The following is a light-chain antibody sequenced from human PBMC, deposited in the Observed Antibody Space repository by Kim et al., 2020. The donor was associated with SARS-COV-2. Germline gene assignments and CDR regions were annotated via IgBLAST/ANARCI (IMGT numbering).Light chain of an antibody. CDR1: QCVSSY. CDR3: QQRSNWLT. CDR2: ESS. J-gene: IGKJ4*01. Sequence: LSPAVRATLSCGASQCVSSYLAWYQQKPGQAPSLLIYESSNSATGTPGRFSGSGSGTDFTLTISSLEPEDFAVYYCQQRSNWLTFGGGTKVDIK. V-gene: IGKV3-11*01.